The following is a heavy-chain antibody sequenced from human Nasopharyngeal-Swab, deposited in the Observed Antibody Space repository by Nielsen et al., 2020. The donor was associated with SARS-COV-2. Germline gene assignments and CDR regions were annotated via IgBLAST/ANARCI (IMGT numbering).Heavy chain of an antibody. CDR3: WREIYDGDHDP. CDR2: IYYSGST. D-gene: IGHD3-3*01. V-gene: IGHV4-59*01. J-gene: IGHJ5*02. Sequence: RQAPGKGLEWVGYIYYSGSTNYNPSFKSRVTISVDTYKNQFSLMLSSVTAADTAVYYCWREIYDGDHDPWGQGTLVTVSS.